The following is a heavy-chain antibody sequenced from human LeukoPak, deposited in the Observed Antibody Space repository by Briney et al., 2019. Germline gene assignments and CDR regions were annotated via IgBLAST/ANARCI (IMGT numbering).Heavy chain of an antibody. CDR1: GGSISSYY. D-gene: IGHD3-22*01. V-gene: IGHV4-59*01. J-gene: IGHJ5*02. Sequence: SETLSLTCTVSGGSISSYYWSWIRQPPGKGLEWIGYIYYSGSTNYNPSLKSRVTISVDTSKNQFSLKLSSVTAADTAVYYCARVGYDSSGDWFDPWGQVTLVTVSS. CDR2: IYYSGST. CDR3: ARVGYDSSGDWFDP.